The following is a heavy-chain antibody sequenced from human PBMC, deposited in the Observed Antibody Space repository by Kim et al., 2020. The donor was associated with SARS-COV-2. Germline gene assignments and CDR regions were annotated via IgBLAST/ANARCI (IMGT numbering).Heavy chain of an antibody. CDR2: INHSGST. J-gene: IGHJ4*02. Sequence: SETLSLTCAVYGGSFSGYYWSWIRQPPGKGLEWIGEINHSGSTNYNPSLKSRVTISVDTSKNQFSLKLSSVTAADTAVYYCARGGDIVVVPATLNGYSSSWFDYWGQGTLVTVSS. V-gene: IGHV4-34*01. CDR1: GGSFSGYY. CDR3: ARGGDIVVVPATLNGYSSSWFDY. D-gene: IGHD2-2*01.